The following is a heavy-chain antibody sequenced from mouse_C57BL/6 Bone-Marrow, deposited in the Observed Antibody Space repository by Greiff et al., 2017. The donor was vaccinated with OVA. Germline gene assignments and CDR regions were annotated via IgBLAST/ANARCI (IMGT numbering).Heavy chain of an antibody. V-gene: IGHV14-4*01. CDR3: TTDSSGDY. D-gene: IGHD3-2*02. CDR2: IDPENGDT. CDR1: GFTITDYY. J-gene: IGHJ2*01. Sequence: EVQLQQSGAELVRPGASVKLSCTASGFTITDYYMPWVKQRPEQGLEWIGWIDPENGDTEYDSKFQGKATITTDTSSNTAYLQLSSLTSEDTAVYYCTTDSSGDYWGQGTTLTVSS.